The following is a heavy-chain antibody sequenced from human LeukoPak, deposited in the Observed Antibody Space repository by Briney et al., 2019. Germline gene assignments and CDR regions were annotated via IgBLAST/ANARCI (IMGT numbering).Heavy chain of an antibody. V-gene: IGHV1-69*05. D-gene: IGHD6-19*01. CDR2: IIPIFGTA. J-gene: IGHJ4*02. CDR3: ASQYSSGWAPLLGY. Sequence: GASVKVSCKASGGTFSSYAISWVRQAPGQGLEWMGGIIPIFGTANYAQKFQGRVTITTDESTSTAYMELSSLRSEDTAVYYCASQYSSGWAPLLGYWGQGTLVTVSS. CDR1: GGTFSSYA.